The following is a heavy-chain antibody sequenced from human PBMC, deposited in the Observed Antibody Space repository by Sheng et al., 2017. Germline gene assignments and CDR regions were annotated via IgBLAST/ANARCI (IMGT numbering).Heavy chain of an antibody. V-gene: IGHV3-23*01. J-gene: IGHJ4*02. CDR1: GFTFNNYA. CDR2: INISGGNT. D-gene: IGHD4-17*01. CDR3: AKCASTVTTHVDC. Sequence: EVQLLESGGGLVQPGGSLRLSCAASGFTFNNYAMSWVRQAPGKGLEWVSDINISGGNTYYADSVRGRFTISRDNSKNTLYLQMNSLRAEDTAVYYCAKCASTVTTHVDCWGLGTLVTVSS.